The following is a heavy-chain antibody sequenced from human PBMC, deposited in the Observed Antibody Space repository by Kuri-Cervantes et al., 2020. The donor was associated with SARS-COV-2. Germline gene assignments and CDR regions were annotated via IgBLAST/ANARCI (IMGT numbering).Heavy chain of an antibody. V-gene: IGHV3-30*18. CDR1: GFTFSSYG. CDR3: AKGGGPGSYIPLDY. Sequence: GESLKISCAASGFTFSSYGMHWVRQAPGKGLEWVAVISCDGSNKYYADSVKGRFTISRDNSKNTLYLQMNSLRAEDTAVYYCAKGGGPGSYIPLDYWGQGTLVTVSS. J-gene: IGHJ4*02. CDR2: ISCDGSNK. D-gene: IGHD1-26*01.